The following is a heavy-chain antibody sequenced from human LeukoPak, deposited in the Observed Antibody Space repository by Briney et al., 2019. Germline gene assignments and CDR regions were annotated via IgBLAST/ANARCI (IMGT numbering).Heavy chain of an antibody. D-gene: IGHD6-25*01. J-gene: IGHJ5*02. CDR3: ARVGGIAAYNWFDP. CDR1: GGPISSYY. V-gene: IGHV4-59*01. CDR2: IYYSGST. Sequence: SETLSLTCTVSGGPISSYYWSWIRQPPGKGLEWIGYIYYSGSTNYNPSLKSRVTISVDTSKNQFSLKLSSVTAADTAVYYCARVGGIAAYNWFDPWGQGTLVTVSS.